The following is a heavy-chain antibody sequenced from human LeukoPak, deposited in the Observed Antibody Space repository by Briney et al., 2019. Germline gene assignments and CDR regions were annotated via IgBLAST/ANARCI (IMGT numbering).Heavy chain of an antibody. CDR1: GFTFSSYA. D-gene: IGHD3-3*01. CDR2: ISGSGGST. Sequence: GGSLRLSCAASGFTFSSYAMSWVRQAPGKGLEWVSAISGSGGSTYYADSVKGRFTISRDNSKNTLYLQMNSLRAEDTAVYYCAKDSLGVVIISGQHWGQGTLVTVSS. J-gene: IGHJ1*01. CDR3: AKDSLGVVIISGQH. V-gene: IGHV3-23*01.